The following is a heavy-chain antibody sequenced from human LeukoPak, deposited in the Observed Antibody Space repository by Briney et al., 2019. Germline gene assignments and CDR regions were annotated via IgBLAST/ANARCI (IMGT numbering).Heavy chain of an antibody. CDR1: GGSISSSSYY. V-gene: IGHV4-39*01. D-gene: IGHD3-10*01. CDR2: IYYSGST. Sequence: SETLSLTCTFSGGSISSSSYYWGWIRQPPGKGLEWIGSIYYSGSTYYNPSLKSRVTISVDTSKNQFSLKLSSVTAADTAVYYCARHEGSPYYFDYWGQGTLVTVSS. CDR3: ARHEGSPYYFDY. J-gene: IGHJ4*02.